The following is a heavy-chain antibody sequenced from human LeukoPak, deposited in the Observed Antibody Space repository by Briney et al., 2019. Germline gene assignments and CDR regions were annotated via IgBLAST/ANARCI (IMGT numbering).Heavy chain of an antibody. CDR3: AREPGYCSSTSCYIWFDP. Sequence: GASVTVSCKASGYTFTSYAMHWVRQAPGQRLEWMGWINAGNGNTKYSRKFQGRVTITRDTSASTAYMELSSLRSEDTAVYYCAREPGYCSSTSCYIWFDPWGQGTLVTVSS. CDR2: INAGNGNT. V-gene: IGHV1-3*01. D-gene: IGHD2-2*02. CDR1: GYTFTSYA. J-gene: IGHJ5*02.